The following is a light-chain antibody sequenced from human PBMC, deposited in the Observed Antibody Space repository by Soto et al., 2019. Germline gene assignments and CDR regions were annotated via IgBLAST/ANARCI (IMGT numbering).Light chain of an antibody. Sequence: IQLTQSPSSLSASVGDRVTISCRASQGIANFLAWYQQKPGKAPKLLIYGASTLQSGVPSRFSGSGSGTDVTLTISSLQPEDFATYSCQQLNSFPIPFGPGTKVDIK. CDR3: QQLNSFPIP. CDR2: GAS. V-gene: IGKV1-9*01. J-gene: IGKJ3*01. CDR1: QGIANF.